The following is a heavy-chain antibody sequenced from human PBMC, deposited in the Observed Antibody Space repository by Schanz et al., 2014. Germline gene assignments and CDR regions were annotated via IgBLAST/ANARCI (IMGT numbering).Heavy chain of an antibody. D-gene: IGHD2-21*01. J-gene: IGHJ3*01. CDR3: ARDEGRDGYNLAFDV. Sequence: EVQLVESGGGLVQPGGSLRLSCAASGFTFSTYAMSWVRQAPGKGLEWVSAISGSGGDIHYADSVKGRFTISRDEVKHSVYLQMNSLRADDTAIYFCARDEGRDGYNLAFDVWGQGTLVTVSS. V-gene: IGHV3-23*04. CDR1: GFTFSTYA. CDR2: ISGSGGDI.